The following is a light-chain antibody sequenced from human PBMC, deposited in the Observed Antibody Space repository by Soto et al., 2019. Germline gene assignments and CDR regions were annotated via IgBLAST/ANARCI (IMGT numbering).Light chain of an antibody. CDR2: AAS. CDR3: QQYKGYPLT. J-gene: IGKJ4*01. Sequence: DIEMTQSPSSLSASLGDRVTITCRASQGIGDYLAWFQQKPGRGPKTLISAASNLQDGAPSRFSGRGYGTEFSLTISSLQPDDFATYYCQQYKGYPLTFGGGTKL. CDR1: QGIGDY. V-gene: IGKV1-16*01.